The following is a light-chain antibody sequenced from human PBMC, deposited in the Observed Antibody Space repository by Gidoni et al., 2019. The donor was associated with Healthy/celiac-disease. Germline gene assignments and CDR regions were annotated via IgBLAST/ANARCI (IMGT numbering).Light chain of an antibody. CDR3: CSYAGSSTLV. CDR1: SSDVGCYNL. Sequence: QSALTQPASVSASPGHSITISCTGTSSDVGCYNLVSWFQKHPGKPPKLRLYEGSKRHSGVSNRFCGSKSGNTASLTISGLQAEDEADYYCCSYAGSSTLVCGGGTKLTVL. J-gene: IGLJ2*01. CDR2: EGS. V-gene: IGLV2-23*01.